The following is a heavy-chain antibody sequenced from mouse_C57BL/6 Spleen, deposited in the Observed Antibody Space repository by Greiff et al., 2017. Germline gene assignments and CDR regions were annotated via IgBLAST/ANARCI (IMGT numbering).Heavy chain of an antibody. V-gene: IGHV1-54*01. J-gene: IGHJ4*01. CDR1: GYAFTNYL. CDR3: GYSNYDYYAMDY. CDR2: INPGSGGT. Sequence: VQLQQSGAELVRPGTSVKVSCTASGYAFTNYLIEWVKQRPGQGLEWIGVINPGSGGTNYNEKFKGKATLTADKSSSTAYMQLSRLTSEDSAVYFCGYSNYDYYAMDYWGQGTSVTVSA. D-gene: IGHD2-5*01.